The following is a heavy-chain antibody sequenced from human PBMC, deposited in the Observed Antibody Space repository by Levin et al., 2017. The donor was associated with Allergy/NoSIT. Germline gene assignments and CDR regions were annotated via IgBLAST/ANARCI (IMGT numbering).Heavy chain of an antibody. D-gene: IGHD4-11*01. V-gene: IGHV3-48*01. J-gene: IGHJ6*02. CDR2: ISSSSSTI. Sequence: GESLKISCAASGFTFSSYSMNWVRQAPGKGLEWVSYISSSSSTIYYADSVKGRFTISRDNAKNSLYLQMNSLRAEDTAVYYCARETTEDITPDYYYYYGMDVWGQGTTVTVSS. CDR3: ARETTEDITPDYYYYYGMDV. CDR1: GFTFSSYS.